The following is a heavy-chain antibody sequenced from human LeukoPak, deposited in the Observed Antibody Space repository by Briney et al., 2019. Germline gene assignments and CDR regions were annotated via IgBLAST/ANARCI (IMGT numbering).Heavy chain of an antibody. D-gene: IGHD1-26*01. Sequence: GGSLKLSCAASGFTFSSAWMHWVRQAPGTGLVWVSRITDDATTTYADSVRGRFTISRDNAKNILYPQMNSLRADDTAGDYCVRDRVGPDYWGQGTLVTVSS. J-gene: IGHJ4*02. CDR3: VRDRVGPDY. CDR2: ITDDATT. CDR1: GFTFSSAW. V-gene: IGHV3-74*03.